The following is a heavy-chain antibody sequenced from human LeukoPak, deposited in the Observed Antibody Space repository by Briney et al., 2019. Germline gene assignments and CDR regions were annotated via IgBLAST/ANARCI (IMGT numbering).Heavy chain of an antibody. CDR2: IYYTGST. J-gene: IGHJ4*02. CDR1: GGSISTYY. Sequence: PSETLSLTCTVSGGSISTYYWSWIRQPPGKGLEWIGYIYYTGSTSYNPSLKSRVTMSLDASKNQFSLELNSVTPADTAVYYCARDFIAGIWFGELVFDYWGQGTLVTVSS. CDR3: ARDFIAGIWFGELVFDY. V-gene: IGHV4-59*01. D-gene: IGHD3-10*01.